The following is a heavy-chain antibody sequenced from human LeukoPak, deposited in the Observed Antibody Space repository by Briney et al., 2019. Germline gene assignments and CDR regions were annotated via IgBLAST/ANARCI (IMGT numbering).Heavy chain of an antibody. CDR2: IYYSGST. Sequence: KPSETLSLTCTVSGGSISSSSYYWGWIRQPPGKGLEWIGSIYYSGSTYYNPSLKSRVTISVDTSKNQFSLKLSSVTAADTAVYYCARGIGGSFHYYYYGMDVWGQGTTVTVSS. CDR1: GGSISSSSYY. V-gene: IGHV4-39*01. CDR3: ARGIGGSFHYYYYGMDV. D-gene: IGHD1-26*01. J-gene: IGHJ6*02.